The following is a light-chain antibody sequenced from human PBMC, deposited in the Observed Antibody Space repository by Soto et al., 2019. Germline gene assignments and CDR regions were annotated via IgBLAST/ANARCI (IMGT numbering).Light chain of an antibody. CDR1: SSDVGTYNY. CDR2: EVS. Sequence: QSVLTQPASVSGSPGQSITISCTGTSSDVGTYNYVSWYQQHPGKAPKVMIYEVSNRPSGVSNRFSGSKSGDTASLTISGLQAEDEADYYCSSYTSSSTLVFGTGTKVTVL. J-gene: IGLJ1*01. CDR3: SSYTSSSTLV. V-gene: IGLV2-14*01.